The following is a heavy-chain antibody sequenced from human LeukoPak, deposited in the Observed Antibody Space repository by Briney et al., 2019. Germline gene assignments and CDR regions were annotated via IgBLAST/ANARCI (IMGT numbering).Heavy chain of an antibody. D-gene: IGHD3-9*01. CDR3: ARVTLTGYYAFDY. V-gene: IGHV3-20*04. CDR2: INWNGGST. Sequence: GGSLRLSWAASGFSFDDYGMSWVRQAAGKGMEWVSGINWNGGSTGYADSVKGRFTISRDKAKNSLYLQMNSLRAEDTAVYYCARVTLTGYYAFDYWGQGTLVTVSS. J-gene: IGHJ4*02. CDR1: GFSFDDYG.